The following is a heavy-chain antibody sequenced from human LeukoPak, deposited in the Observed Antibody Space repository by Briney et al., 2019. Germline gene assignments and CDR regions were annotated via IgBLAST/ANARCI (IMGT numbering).Heavy chain of an antibody. CDR2: ILGSGYGT. D-gene: IGHD3-22*01. Sequence: RGSLRHSRAASGFPLSSCPMSWVPPAPGKGLEWVSAILGSGYGTYYADCVKGRFTISRDNSKNTLFLQMNSLRAEDTAVYYCAKDQNGYDKPADHWGQGTLVTVSS. CDR1: GFPLSSCP. V-gene: IGHV3-23*01. J-gene: IGHJ5*02. CDR3: AKDQNGYDKPADH.